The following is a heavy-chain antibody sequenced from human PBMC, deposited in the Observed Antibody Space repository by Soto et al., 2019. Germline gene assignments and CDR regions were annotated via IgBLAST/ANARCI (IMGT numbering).Heavy chain of an antibody. D-gene: IGHD6-19*01. CDR2: IIPIFGTA. Sequence: SVKVSCKASGGTFSSYAISWVRQAPGQGLEWMGGIIPIFGTANYAQKFQGRVTITADKSTSTAYMELSSLRSEDTAVYYCARVKEREQWQVSPIYYYYYGMDVWGQGTTVTVSS. V-gene: IGHV1-69*06. CDR1: GGTFSSYA. CDR3: ARVKEREQWQVSPIYYYYYGMDV. J-gene: IGHJ6*02.